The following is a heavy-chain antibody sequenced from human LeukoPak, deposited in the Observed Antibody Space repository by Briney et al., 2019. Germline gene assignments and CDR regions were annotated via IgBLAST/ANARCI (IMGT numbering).Heavy chain of an antibody. J-gene: IGHJ6*02. CDR1: GGSISSSSYY. D-gene: IGHD3-3*01. CDR2: IYYSGST. Sequence: SETLSLTCTVSGGSISSSSYYWGWIRQPPGKGLEWIGSIYYSGSTNYNPSLKSRIAISLDTSKNQYSLRLSSVTAADTAIYYCARVPSPFWGGFLAWGREPSSRASDYYAMDVWGQGTTVTVSS. V-gene: IGHV4-39*07. CDR3: ARVPSPFWGGFLAWGREPSSRASDYYAMDV.